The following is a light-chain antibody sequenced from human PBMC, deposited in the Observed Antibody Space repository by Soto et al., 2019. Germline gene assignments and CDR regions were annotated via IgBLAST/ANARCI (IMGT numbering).Light chain of an antibody. CDR3: QQSYDTVAIT. CDR1: QRISTY. Sequence: DIQMTQSPSSLSASVGDRLTISCRASQRISTYLNWYQQKPGQAPKLLIYVASLLQSGVPSRFSGSGSGTDFTLTISGLQPEDFATYYCQQSYDTVAITFGQGTRLEIK. V-gene: IGKV1-39*01. CDR2: VAS. J-gene: IGKJ5*01.